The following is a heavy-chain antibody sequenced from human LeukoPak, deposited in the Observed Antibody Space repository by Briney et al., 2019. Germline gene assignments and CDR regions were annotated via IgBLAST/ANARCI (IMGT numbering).Heavy chain of an antibody. CDR1: GFTFSSYA. V-gene: IGHV3-23*01. CDR2: FSGSGGST. J-gene: IGHJ4*02. D-gene: IGHD2/OR15-2a*01. Sequence: GGSLRLSCGASGFTFSSYAMSWVRQAPGKGLEWVSGFSGSGGSTYYANSVKGRFTISKDNSKNTLYLQMNSLRAEDTAVYYCARSGLSRFGFWGQGTLVTVSS. CDR3: ARSGLSRFGF.